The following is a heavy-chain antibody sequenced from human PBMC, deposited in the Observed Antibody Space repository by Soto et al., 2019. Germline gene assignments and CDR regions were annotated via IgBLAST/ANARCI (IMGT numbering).Heavy chain of an antibody. CDR1: GDTFTTNS. CDR3: ARGLLYATTYFDY. V-gene: IGHV1-69*06. Sequence: QVQLVQSGAEVKKPGSSVKVSCKASGDTFTTNSLNWVRQAPGQGLEWMGGIIPVVGTTKYAQKYQDRVTITGDKSTTTAYMGLSSLRSDDTAVYFCARGLLYATTYFDYWGQGTPVTVSS. J-gene: IGHJ4*02. D-gene: IGHD2-8*01. CDR2: IIPVVGTT.